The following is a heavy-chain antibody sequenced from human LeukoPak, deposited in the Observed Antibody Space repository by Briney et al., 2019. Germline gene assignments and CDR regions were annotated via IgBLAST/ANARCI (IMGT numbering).Heavy chain of an antibody. J-gene: IGHJ4*02. Sequence: GASVKVSCKASGYTFTGYYMHWVRQAPGQGLEWMGWINPNSGGTNYAQKFQGRVTMTRDTSISTAYMELSRLRSDDTAVYYCARTAPDSSGWYKKPGFDYWGQGTLVTVSS. CDR1: GYTFTGYY. V-gene: IGHV1-2*02. CDR3: ARTAPDSSGWYKKPGFDY. CDR2: INPNSGGT. D-gene: IGHD6-19*01.